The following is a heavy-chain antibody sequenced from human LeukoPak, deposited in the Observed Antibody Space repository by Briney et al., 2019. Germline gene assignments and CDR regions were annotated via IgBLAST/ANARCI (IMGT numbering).Heavy chain of an antibody. CDR1: GGSISSGDYY. V-gene: IGHV4-30-4*01. CDR2: IYYSGST. Sequence: PSETLSLTCTVSGGSISSGDYYWSWIRQPPGKGLEWIGYIYYSGSTYYNPPLKSRVAISLDKSKNQFSLRLNSVTAADTAFYYCAVSSTTFWYYFDYWGRGTLLTVSS. J-gene: IGHJ4*02. D-gene: IGHD2-2*01. CDR3: AVSSTTFWYYFDY.